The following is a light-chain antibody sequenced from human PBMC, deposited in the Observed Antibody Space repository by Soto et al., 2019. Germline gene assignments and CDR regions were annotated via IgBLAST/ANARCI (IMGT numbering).Light chain of an antibody. J-gene: IGKJ1*01. Sequence: DIQMTQSPSTLSASVGDRVTITCRASQSISSWLAWYQQKPGTAPKLLIYKASTLESGVPPRFSGSGSGTEFTLTIRSLQPDDFAAYYCQQYHSGGTFGQGPKVEVK. CDR1: QSISSW. V-gene: IGKV1-5*03. CDR2: KAS. CDR3: QQYHSGGT.